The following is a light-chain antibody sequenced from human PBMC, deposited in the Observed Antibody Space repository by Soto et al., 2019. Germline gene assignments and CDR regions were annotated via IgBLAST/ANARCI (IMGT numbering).Light chain of an antibody. Sequence: EIVLTQSPGTLSLSPGESATVSCRASQTVSRNYLAWYQKKPGQAPRLLIYGASTRAAGIPDRFSGSGSGTDFTLTITRLEPEDFAVYYCQQYGGPVPWAFGQGTKVDIK. CDR3: QQYGGPVPWA. CDR1: QTVSRNY. V-gene: IGKV3-20*01. CDR2: GAS. J-gene: IGKJ1*01.